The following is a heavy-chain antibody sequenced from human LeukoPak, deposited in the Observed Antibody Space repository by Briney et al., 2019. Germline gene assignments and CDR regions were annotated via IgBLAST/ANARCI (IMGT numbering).Heavy chain of an antibody. Sequence: ASVKVSCKASGYTFTSYGISWVRQAPGQGLEWMGWINPNSGGTNYAQKFQGRVTMTRDTSISTAYMELSRLRSDDTAVYYCARRATSGCSSTSCYHWFDPWGQGTLVTVSS. CDR3: ARRATSGCSSTSCYHWFDP. V-gene: IGHV1-2*02. J-gene: IGHJ5*02. D-gene: IGHD2-2*01. CDR1: GYTFTSYG. CDR2: INPNSGGT.